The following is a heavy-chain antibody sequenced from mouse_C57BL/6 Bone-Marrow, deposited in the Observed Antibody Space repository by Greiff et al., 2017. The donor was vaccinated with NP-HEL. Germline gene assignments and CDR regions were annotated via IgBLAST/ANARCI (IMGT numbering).Heavy chain of an antibody. D-gene: IGHD2-3*01. J-gene: IGHJ2*01. Sequence: VQLQQSGAELVRPGASVTLSCKASGYTFTDYEMHWVKQTPVHGLEWIGAIDPETGGTAYNQKFKGKAILTADKSSSTAYMELRSLTSEDSAVYYCTRWGDGYYLYYFDYWGQGTTLTVSS. V-gene: IGHV1-15*01. CDR1: GYTFTDYE. CDR3: TRWGDGYYLYYFDY. CDR2: IDPETGGT.